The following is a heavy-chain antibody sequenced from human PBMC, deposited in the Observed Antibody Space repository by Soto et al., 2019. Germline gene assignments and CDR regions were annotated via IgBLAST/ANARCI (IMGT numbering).Heavy chain of an antibody. CDR2: IKYSGTT. Sequence: SEALSLTCTVSGGSISSSRCHWGWIRQPPGKGLEWIASIKYSGTTFYNPSLKSRVTLSVDTSKNQFSLKLNSVTAADTAVYYCARAKLHGSGSYLLRIGYYFDYWGQGTLVTVS. CDR1: GGSISSSRCH. V-gene: IGHV4-39*01. D-gene: IGHD3-10*01. CDR3: ARAKLHGSGSYLLRIGYYFDY. J-gene: IGHJ4*02.